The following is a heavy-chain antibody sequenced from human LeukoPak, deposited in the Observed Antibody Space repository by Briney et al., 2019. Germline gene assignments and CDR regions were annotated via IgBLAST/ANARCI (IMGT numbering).Heavy chain of an antibody. CDR1: GFTFSSYN. CDR2: ISSSSSTI. J-gene: IGHJ4*02. D-gene: IGHD3-22*01. V-gene: IGHV3-48*04. CDR3: ARSKSYYAD. Sequence: GGSLRLSCAASGFTFSSYNMNWVRQAPGKGLEWVSYISSSSSTIYYADSVKGRFTISRDNTRNTLFLQMNSLRAEDTAVYFCARSKSYYADWGQGTLVTVSS.